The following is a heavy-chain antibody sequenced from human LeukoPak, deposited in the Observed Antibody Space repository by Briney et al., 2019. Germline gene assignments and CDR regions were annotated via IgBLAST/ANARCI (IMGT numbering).Heavy chain of an antibody. CDR2: INPNSGGT. V-gene: IGHV1-2*02. D-gene: IGHD3-22*01. J-gene: IGHJ5*02. CDR1: GYTFTGYY. CDR3: ARMSYYDRRGDNWFDP. Sequence: ASVKVSCKASGYTFTGYYMHWVRQAPGQGLEWMGWINPNSGGTTYAQNFQGRVTLTRDTSISTAYMELSSLRSEDTAVYYCARMSYYDRRGDNWFDPWGQGTLVIVSS.